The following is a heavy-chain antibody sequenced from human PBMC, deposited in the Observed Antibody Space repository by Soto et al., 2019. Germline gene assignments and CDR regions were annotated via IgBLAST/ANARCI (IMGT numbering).Heavy chain of an antibody. J-gene: IGHJ4*02. Sequence: PGGSLRLSCAAAGFTFSSYGIHWVRQAPGKGLEWVALISYDGANKYYADSVKGRFTISRDNSKNTLYLQMNSLRAEDTAVYYCAREIERLLGYWGQGTLVTVSS. CDR1: GFTFSSYG. CDR3: AREIERLLGY. D-gene: IGHD3-3*01. CDR2: ISYDGANK. V-gene: IGHV3-30*03.